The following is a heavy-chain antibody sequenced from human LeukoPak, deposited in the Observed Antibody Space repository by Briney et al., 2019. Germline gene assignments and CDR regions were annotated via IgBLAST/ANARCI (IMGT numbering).Heavy chain of an antibody. CDR3: ARQKGGAKDFDY. V-gene: IGHV1-2*02. Sequence: GASVKVSCKASGYTFTSYDINWVRQATGQGLEWMGWINPNSGGTNYAQKFQGRVTMTRDTSISTAYMELSRLRSDDTAVYYCARQKGGAKDFDYWGQGTLVTVSS. CDR2: INPNSGGT. CDR1: GYTFTSYD. J-gene: IGHJ4*02. D-gene: IGHD1-26*01.